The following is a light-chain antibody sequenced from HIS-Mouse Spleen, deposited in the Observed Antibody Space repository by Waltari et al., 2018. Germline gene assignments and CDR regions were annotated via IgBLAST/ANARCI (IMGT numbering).Light chain of an antibody. Sequence: NFMLTQPHSVSESPGKTVTIPCTRSSGSLASNYVQWYQHRPGSAPTTVIYEDNQRPSGVPDRFSGSIDSSSNSASLTISGLKTEDEADYYCQSYDSSNVVFGGGTKLTVL. V-gene: IGLV6-57*03. CDR1: SGSLASNY. J-gene: IGLJ2*01. CDR3: QSYDSSNVV. CDR2: EDN.